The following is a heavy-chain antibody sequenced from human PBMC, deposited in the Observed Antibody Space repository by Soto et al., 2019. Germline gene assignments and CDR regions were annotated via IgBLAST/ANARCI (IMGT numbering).Heavy chain of an antibody. D-gene: IGHD5-12*01. CDR2: IYYSGST. Sequence: SETLSLTCTVSGGSISSSSYYWGWIRQPPGKGLEWIGSIYYSGSTYYNPSLKSRVTISVDTSKNQFSLKLSSVTAADTAVYYCASQDGYKPYYGMFAWGQVITVTFSS. CDR1: GGSISSSSYY. V-gene: IGHV4-39*01. CDR3: ASQDGYKPYYGMFA. J-gene: IGHJ6*02.